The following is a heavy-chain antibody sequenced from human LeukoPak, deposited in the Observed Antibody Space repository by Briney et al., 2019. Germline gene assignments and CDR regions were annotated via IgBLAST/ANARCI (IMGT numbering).Heavy chain of an antibody. CDR3: ARAPPYCSGGACYFDY. Sequence: GGSLRLSCAASGFSFSTYGMHWVRQAPGKGLEWVAVIWYDGNNKYYADSVKGRFTISRDNSKNTLFLQMNNLRAEDSAVYYCARAPPYCSGGACYFDYWGQGTLVTVSS. CDR1: GFSFSTYG. V-gene: IGHV3-33*01. J-gene: IGHJ4*02. CDR2: IWYDGNNK. D-gene: IGHD2-15*01.